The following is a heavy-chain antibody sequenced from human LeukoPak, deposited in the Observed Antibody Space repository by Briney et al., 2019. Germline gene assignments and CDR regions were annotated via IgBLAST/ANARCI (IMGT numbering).Heavy chain of an antibody. J-gene: IGHJ3*02. CDR1: GFTFSSYG. D-gene: IGHD3-10*01. V-gene: IGHV3-30*03. Sequence: PGGSLRLSCAASGFTFSSYGMHGVRQAPGKGLEWGAVISYDGSNKYNADSVKGRFTISRDNSKNTLYLQMNSLRAEDTAVYYCAILGVYGSGNAFDIWGQGTMVTVSS. CDR2: ISYDGSNK. CDR3: AILGVYGSGNAFDI.